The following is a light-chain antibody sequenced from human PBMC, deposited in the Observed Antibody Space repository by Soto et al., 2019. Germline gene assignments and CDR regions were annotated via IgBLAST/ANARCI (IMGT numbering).Light chain of an antibody. CDR3: QQYHNWLEWT. Sequence: EIVLTQSPVTLSVSPGERATLSCWASQTVSSNLAWYQQKPGQAPRLLIYGASTRATGIPARFSGSGSGTEFTLTISSLQSEDFALYYCQQYHNWLEWTFGQGTKVEIK. V-gene: IGKV3-15*01. J-gene: IGKJ1*01. CDR2: GAS. CDR1: QTVSSN.